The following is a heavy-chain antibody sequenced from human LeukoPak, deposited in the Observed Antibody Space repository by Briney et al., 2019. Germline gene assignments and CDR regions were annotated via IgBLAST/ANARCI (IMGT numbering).Heavy chain of an antibody. V-gene: IGHV4-34*01. J-gene: IGHJ4*02. Sequence: PSETLSLTCAIDGGPFSGYYWNWIRQTSGKGLEWIGEMNHRGGTNYNPSLKSRIIMSLDTSNSQFSLKMSSVTAADTSVYYCARGSGSSAYFWGPSDFWGQGTLVTVSS. CDR2: MNHRGGT. CDR1: GGPFSGYY. D-gene: IGHD3-22*01. CDR3: ARGSGSSAYFWGPSDF.